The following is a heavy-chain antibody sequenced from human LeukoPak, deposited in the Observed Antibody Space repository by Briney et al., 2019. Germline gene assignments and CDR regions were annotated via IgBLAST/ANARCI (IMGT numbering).Heavy chain of an antibody. CDR1: GFTFSSYW. CDR3: ARAPPPLRYFDWLPANYYYYYYMDV. V-gene: IGHV3-7*01. Sequence: PGGSLRLSCAASGFTFSSYWMSWVCQAPGKGLEWVANIKQDGSEKYYVDSVKGRFTISRDNAKNSLYLQMNSLRAEDTAVYYCARAPPPLRYFDWLPANYYYYYYMDVWGKGTTVTISS. CDR2: IKQDGSEK. D-gene: IGHD3-9*01. J-gene: IGHJ6*03.